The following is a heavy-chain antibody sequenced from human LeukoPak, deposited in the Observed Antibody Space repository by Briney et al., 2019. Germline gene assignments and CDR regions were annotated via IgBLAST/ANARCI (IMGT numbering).Heavy chain of an antibody. V-gene: IGHV3-11*01. Sequence: GGSLRLSCAASGFTFSDYYMSWIRQAPGKGLEWVSYISSSGSTIYYADPVKGRFTISRDNAKNSLYLQMNSLRAEDTAVYYCASLAVAGRSAFDIWGQGTMVTVSS. CDR1: GFTFSDYY. CDR3: ASLAVAGRSAFDI. D-gene: IGHD6-19*01. CDR2: ISSSGSTI. J-gene: IGHJ3*02.